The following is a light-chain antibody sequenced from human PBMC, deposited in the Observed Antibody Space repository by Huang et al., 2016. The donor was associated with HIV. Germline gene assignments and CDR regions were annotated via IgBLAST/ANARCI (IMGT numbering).Light chain of an antibody. J-gene: IGKJ3*01. V-gene: IGKV1-8*01. CDR2: AAS. Sequence: RMTQSPSSLSASTGDRVTITCRANQDINNFLSWYQQRPVSVPKLLVYAASTVQSGDHWRCSGNGACTDFTITIGCLHSEDVATYYCQQYDIHPLTFGPGTRVDIK. CDR3: QQYDIHPLT. CDR1: QDINNF.